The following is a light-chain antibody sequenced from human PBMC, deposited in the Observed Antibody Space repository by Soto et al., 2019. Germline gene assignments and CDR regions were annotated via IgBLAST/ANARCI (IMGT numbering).Light chain of an antibody. CDR2: SAS. CDR1: QTVSKF. Sequence: DVQMTQSPSSLSASVGDRVTIACRASQTVSKFVNWYQQKPGKVPDLLIYSASTLYSGVPSRFSGSGSGTEFTLTINNLQPEDFATYYCQQTYSLPRTFAQGTKVE. J-gene: IGKJ1*01. CDR3: QQTYSLPRT. V-gene: IGKV1-39*01.